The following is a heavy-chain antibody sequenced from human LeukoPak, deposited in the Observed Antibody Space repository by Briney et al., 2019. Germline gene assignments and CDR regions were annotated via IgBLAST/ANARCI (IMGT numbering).Heavy chain of an antibody. D-gene: IGHD3-10*01. CDR1: GFSLSTSGVG. CDR2: IYWNDDK. Sequence: SGPTLVNPTQTLTLTCTFSGFSLSTSGVGVGWIRQPPGKALEWLALIYWNDDKRYSPSLKSRLTITQDTSKNQVVLTMTNMDPVETATYFRARLRDNTMVRGGPAPMGHFDYWGQGTLGTVSP. J-gene: IGHJ4*02. V-gene: IGHV2-5*01. CDR3: ARLRDNTMVRGGPAPMGHFDY.